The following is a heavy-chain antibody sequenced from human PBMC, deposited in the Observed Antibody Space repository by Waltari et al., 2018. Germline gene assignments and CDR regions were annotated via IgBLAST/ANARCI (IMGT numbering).Heavy chain of an antibody. CDR1: GYTFTSYY. CDR3: ARATGGEYKWNDVGGNWFDP. J-gene: IGHJ5*02. D-gene: IGHD1-20*01. V-gene: IGHV1-46*01. CDR2: INPGGGST. Sequence: QVQLVQSGAEVKKPGASVKVSCKASGYTFTSYYMNWVRQAPGQGLEWMGIINPGGGSTSYAQKFKGRVPMTRDTSTSTVYMELSSLRSEDTAVYYCARATGGEYKWNDVGGNWFDPWGQGTLVIVSS.